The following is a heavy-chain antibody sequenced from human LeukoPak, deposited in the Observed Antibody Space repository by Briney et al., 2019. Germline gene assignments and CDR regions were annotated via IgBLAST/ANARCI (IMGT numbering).Heavy chain of an antibody. D-gene: IGHD1-26*01. J-gene: IGHJ4*02. CDR1: GFTFSSYA. Sequence: GGSLRLSCAASGFTFSSYAMNWVRQAPGKGLEWVSALSGSGGRTYYADSLKGRFTISRDNSKNTLHLEMSSLRAEDTAIYYCAKDRVGAILYFDYWGQGSLVTVSS. V-gene: IGHV3-23*01. CDR2: LSGSGGRT. CDR3: AKDRVGAILYFDY.